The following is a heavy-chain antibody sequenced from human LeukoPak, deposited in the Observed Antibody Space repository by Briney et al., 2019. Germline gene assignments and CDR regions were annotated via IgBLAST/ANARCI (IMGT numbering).Heavy chain of an antibody. V-gene: IGHV4-34*01. CDR1: GGSFSGYY. CDR2: INHSGST. Sequence: ETLSLPCAVYGGSFSGYYWSWIRQPPGKGLEWIGEINHSGSTNYNPSLKSRVTISVDTSKNQISLKLSSVTAADTAVYYCARGLRYFDWLFRFDPWGQGTLVTVSS. D-gene: IGHD3-9*01. CDR3: ARGLRYFDWLFRFDP. J-gene: IGHJ5*02.